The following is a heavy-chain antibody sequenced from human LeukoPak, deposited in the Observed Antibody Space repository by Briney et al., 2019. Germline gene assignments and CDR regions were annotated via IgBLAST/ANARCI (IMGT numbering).Heavy chain of an antibody. CDR1: GGSISSGGYS. V-gene: IGHV4-30-2*01. CDR3: ARNHYDFWSGYYDFDP. Sequence: KPSETLSLTCAVSGGSISSGGYSWSWIRQPPGKGLEWIGYIYHSGSTYYNPSLKSRVTISVDRSKNQFSLKLSSVTAADTAVYYCARNHYDFWSGYYDFDPWGQGTLVTVSS. CDR2: IYHSGST. D-gene: IGHD3-3*01. J-gene: IGHJ5*02.